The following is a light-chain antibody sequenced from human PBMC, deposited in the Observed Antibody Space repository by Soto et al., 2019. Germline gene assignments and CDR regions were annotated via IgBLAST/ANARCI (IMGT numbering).Light chain of an antibody. Sequence: LTQPASLSGSPGQSITISCTGTSSDVGGYDYVSWYQQHPGTAPRLIIFEVTNRPSGVSNRFSGSKSGNTASLTISGLQAEDEADYYCTSYTSSTTQVFGTGTKVTVL. J-gene: IGLJ1*01. CDR1: SSDVGGYDY. CDR2: EVT. CDR3: TSYTSSTTQV. V-gene: IGLV2-14*01.